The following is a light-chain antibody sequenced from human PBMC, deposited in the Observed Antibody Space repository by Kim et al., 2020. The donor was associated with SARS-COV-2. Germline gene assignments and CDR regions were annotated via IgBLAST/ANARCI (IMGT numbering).Light chain of an antibody. CDR3: QQYDDSPVT. V-gene: IGKV3-20*01. Sequence: PRETGPHSVRCSESVSSSDLAEYQQTPGPDPRLLMYGASSRATGIPDRVSGRGAGTDFTLTISRLGPEDFAAYDCQQYDDSPVTFGPGTKVDIK. CDR2: GAS. CDR1: ESVSSSD. J-gene: IGKJ3*01.